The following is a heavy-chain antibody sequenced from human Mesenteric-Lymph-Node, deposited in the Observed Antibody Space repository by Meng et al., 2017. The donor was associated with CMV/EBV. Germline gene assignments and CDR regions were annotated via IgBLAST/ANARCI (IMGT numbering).Heavy chain of an antibody. CDR2: ISGSGGST. V-gene: IGHV3-23*01. Sequence: GGSLRLSCAASGFTFSSYAMSWVRQAPGKGLEWVSAISGSGGSTYYADSVKGRFTISRDNSKNTLYPQMNSLRAEDTAVYYCARAPLRYLFDYWGQGTLVTVSS. D-gene: IGHD4-17*01. CDR3: ARAPLRYLFDY. CDR1: GFTFSSYA. J-gene: IGHJ4*02.